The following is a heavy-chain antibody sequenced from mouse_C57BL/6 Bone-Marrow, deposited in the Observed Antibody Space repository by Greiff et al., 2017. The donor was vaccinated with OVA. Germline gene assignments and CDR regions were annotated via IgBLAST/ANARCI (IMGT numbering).Heavy chain of an antibody. V-gene: IGHV1-62-3*01. CDR2: IDPNSGGT. CDR1: GYTFTSYW. J-gene: IGHJ4*01. D-gene: IGHD2-3*01. Sequence: QVQLQQPGAELVKPGASVKLSCKASGYTFTSYWMHWVKQRPGRGLEWIGRIDPNSGGTKYNEKFKGKATLTADKSSSTAYMQLSSLTSEDSAVYFCAKGWLLPHYYAMDYWGQGTSVTVSS. CDR3: AKGWLLPHYYAMDY.